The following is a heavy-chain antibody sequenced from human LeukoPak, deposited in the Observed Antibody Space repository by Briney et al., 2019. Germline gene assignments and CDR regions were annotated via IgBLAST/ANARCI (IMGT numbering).Heavy chain of an antibody. CDR1: GGSFSGYY. J-gene: IGHJ4*02. V-gene: IGHV4-34*01. Sequence: PSETLSLTCAVYGGSFSGYYWSWIRQPPGKGLEWIGEINHSGSTNYNPSLKSRVTISVDTSKNQFSLKLSSVTAADTAVYYCATSRGYDGVAYWGQGTLVTVSS. CDR2: INHSGST. D-gene: IGHD3-22*01. CDR3: ATSRGYDGVAY.